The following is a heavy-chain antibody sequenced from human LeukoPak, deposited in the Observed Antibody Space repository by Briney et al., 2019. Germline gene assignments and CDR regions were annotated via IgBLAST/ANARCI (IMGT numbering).Heavy chain of an antibody. CDR3: AKDLWFGTDLDY. V-gene: IGHV3-53*01. D-gene: IGHD3-10*01. Sequence: GGSLRLSCAASGFTVSSNYMSWVRQAPGKGLEWVSVIYSGGSTYYADSVKGRFTISRDNSKNTLYLQMNSLRAEDTAVYYCAKDLWFGTDLDYWGQGALVTVSS. J-gene: IGHJ4*02. CDR2: IYSGGST. CDR1: GFTVSSNY.